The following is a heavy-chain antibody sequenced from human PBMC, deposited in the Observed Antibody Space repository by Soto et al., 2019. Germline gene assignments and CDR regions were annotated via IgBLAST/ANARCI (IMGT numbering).Heavy chain of an antibody. V-gene: IGHV3-30*18. CDR2: ISYDGSNK. D-gene: IGHD3-10*01. CDR1: GFTFSSYG. J-gene: IGHJ4*02. CDR3: AKNRGFGELLYPIDY. Sequence: GGSLRLSCAASGFTFSSYGMHWVRQAPGKGLEWVAVISYDGSNKYYADSVKGRFTISRDNSKNTLYLQMNSLRAEDTAVYYCAKNRGFGELLYPIDYWGQGTLVTVSP.